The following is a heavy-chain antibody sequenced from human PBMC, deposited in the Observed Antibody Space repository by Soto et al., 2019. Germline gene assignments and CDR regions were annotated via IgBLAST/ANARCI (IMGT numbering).Heavy chain of an antibody. D-gene: IGHD6-19*01. CDR2: ISYDGSNK. CDR1: GFTFSSYD. J-gene: IGHJ4*02. CDR3: ARDQNIGTAMPIAVAGTLFDY. Sequence: GGSLRXSCAASGFTFSSYDIHWVRQAPGKGLEWVALISYDGSNKYYADSVKGRFTISRDNSKNTLYLQMNSLRAEDTAVYYCARDQNIGTAMPIAVAGTLFDYWGQGTLVTVSS. V-gene: IGHV3-30-3*01.